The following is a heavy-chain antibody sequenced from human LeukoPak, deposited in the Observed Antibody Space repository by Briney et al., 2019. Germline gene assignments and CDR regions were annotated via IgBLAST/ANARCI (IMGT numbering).Heavy chain of an antibody. CDR1: GSTFTSYG. CDR3: ARGTEYYFDY. V-gene: IGHV1-2*06. J-gene: IGHJ4*02. CDR2: INPNSGGT. Sequence: ASVKVSCKASGSTFTSYGISWVRQAPGQGLEWMGRINPNSGGTNYAQKFQGRVTMTRDTSISTAYMDLTRLRSDDTAVYYCARGTEYYFDYWGQGTLVTVSS. D-gene: IGHD1-1*01.